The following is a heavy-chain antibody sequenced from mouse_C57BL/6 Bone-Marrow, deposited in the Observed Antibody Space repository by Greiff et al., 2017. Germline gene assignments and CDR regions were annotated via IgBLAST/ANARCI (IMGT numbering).Heavy chain of an antibody. CDR1: GFNIKDDY. J-gene: IGHJ3*02. CDR3: TTDGYDG. V-gene: IGHV14-4*01. D-gene: IGHD2-2*01. Sequence: EVKVEESGAELVRPGASVKLSCTASGFNIKDDYMHWVKQRPEQGLEWIGWIDPENGDTEYASKFQGKATITADTSSNTAYLQLSSLTSEDTAVYYCTTDGYDGWGQGTLVTVSA. CDR2: IDPENGDT.